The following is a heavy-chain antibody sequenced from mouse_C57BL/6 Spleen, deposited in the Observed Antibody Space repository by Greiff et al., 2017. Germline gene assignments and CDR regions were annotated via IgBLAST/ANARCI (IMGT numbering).Heavy chain of an antibody. J-gene: IGHJ2*01. CDR1: GYTFTSYW. V-gene: IGHV1-53*01. CDR2: INPSNGGT. Sequence: QVQLQQPGTELVKPGASVKLSCKASGYTFTSYWMHWVKQRPGQGLEWIGNINPSNGGTIYNEKFKSKATLTVDKSSSTAYMQLSSLTSEDSAVYYCARVPLLGVYFDYWGQGTTLTVSS. D-gene: IGHD2-1*01. CDR3: ARVPLLGVYFDY.